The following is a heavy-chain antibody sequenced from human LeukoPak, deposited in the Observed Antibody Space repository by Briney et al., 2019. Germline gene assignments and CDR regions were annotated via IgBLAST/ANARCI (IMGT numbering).Heavy chain of an antibody. CDR3: ARGGSYYLMDV. D-gene: IGHD1-26*01. V-gene: IGHV3-30-3*01. J-gene: IGHJ6*02. Sequence: PGRSLRLSCAASGFTFSSYAMHWVRQAPGKGLEWVAVISYDGSNKYYADSVKGRFTISRDNSKNRLYLQMNSLRAEDTAVYYCARGGSYYLMDVWGQGTTVTVSS. CDR1: GFTFSSYA. CDR2: ISYDGSNK.